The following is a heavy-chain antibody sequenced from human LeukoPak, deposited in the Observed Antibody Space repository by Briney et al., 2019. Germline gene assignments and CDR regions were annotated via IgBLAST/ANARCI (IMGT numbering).Heavy chain of an antibody. J-gene: IGHJ5*02. V-gene: IGHV5-51*01. Sequence: GESLQISCQGSGYSFTSYWIGWVRQMPGKGLEWMGIIYPGDSDTRYSPSFQGQVTISADKSISTAYLQWSSLKASDTAMYYCARRLGYCSSASCYSPFDPWGQGTLVTVSS. CDR1: GYSFTSYW. D-gene: IGHD2-2*01. CDR2: IYPGDSDT. CDR3: ARRLGYCSSASCYSPFDP.